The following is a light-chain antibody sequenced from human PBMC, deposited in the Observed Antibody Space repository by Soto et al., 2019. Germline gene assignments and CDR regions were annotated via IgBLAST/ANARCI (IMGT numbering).Light chain of an antibody. CDR2: DAS. CDR1: QCIDTD. J-gene: IGKJ5*01. Sequence: LLTQSPATLSFSPGERATLSCRASQCIDTDLAWYQQKPGQAPRLLIFDASARATGIRGRFSGSGSGTDFTLTLTSLETEDFALYYCQQRANWSPITFGRGTRLEI. V-gene: IGKV3-11*01. CDR3: QQRANWSPIT.